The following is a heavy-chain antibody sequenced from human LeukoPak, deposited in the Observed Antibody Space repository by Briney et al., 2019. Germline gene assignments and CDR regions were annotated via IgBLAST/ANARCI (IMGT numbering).Heavy chain of an antibody. CDR2: IYPGDSDT. V-gene: IGHV5-51*01. J-gene: IGHJ4*02. D-gene: IGHD3/OR15-3a*01. CDR3: ARGMTGFYTLFDY. CDR1: GYSFNNYW. Sequence: GESLKISCKASGYSFNNYWIGWVRKMPGKGLECMGIIYPGDSDTRYSPSFQGQVTISADKSISTAYLQWTSLRASDTAMYYCARGMTGFYTLFDYWGPGTLVTVSS.